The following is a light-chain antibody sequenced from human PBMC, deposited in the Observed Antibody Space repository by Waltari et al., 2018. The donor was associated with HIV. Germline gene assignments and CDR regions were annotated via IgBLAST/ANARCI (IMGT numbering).Light chain of an antibody. CDR3: SSYTSSSTGV. V-gene: IGLV2-14*03. CDR1: SSDVGGYNY. J-gene: IGLJ3*02. Sequence: QSALTQPASVSGSPGQSITISCTGTSSDVGGYNYVSWYQQHPGKAPKLMIYDVSNRPSGVSNSFSGSKSGNTASLTISGLQAEDEADYYCSSYTSSSTGVFGGGTKLTVL. CDR2: DVS.